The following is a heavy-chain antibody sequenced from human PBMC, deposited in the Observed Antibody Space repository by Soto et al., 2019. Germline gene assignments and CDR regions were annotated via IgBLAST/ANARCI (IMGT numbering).Heavy chain of an antibody. Sequence: PSETLSLTCTVSGGSISSYYWSWIRQPPGKGLEWIGYIYYSGSTNYNPSLKSRVTISVDTSKNQFSLKLSSVTAADTAVYYCAREGWYYDSSGYYYYYGMDVWGQGTTVTVSS. J-gene: IGHJ6*02. V-gene: IGHV4-59*01. CDR3: AREGWYYDSSGYYYYYGMDV. CDR1: GGSISSYY. CDR2: IYYSGST. D-gene: IGHD3-22*01.